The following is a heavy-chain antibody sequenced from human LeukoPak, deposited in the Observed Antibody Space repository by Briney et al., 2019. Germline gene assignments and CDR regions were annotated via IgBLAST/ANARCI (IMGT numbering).Heavy chain of an antibody. CDR1: GITLSNYG. CDR2: ISERGGST. J-gene: IGHJ4*02. V-gene: IGHV3-23*01. D-gene: IGHD3-10*01. CDR3: AKRGIVIRAVIIIGFHKEAYYFDY. Sequence: PGGSLRLSCVVSGITLSNYGISWVRQAPGKGLEWVSGISERGGSTNYADSVKGRFIISRDTSKNTAYLQMNSLRVEDTAVYFCAKRGIVIRAVIIIGFHKEAYYFDYWGQGILVTVSS.